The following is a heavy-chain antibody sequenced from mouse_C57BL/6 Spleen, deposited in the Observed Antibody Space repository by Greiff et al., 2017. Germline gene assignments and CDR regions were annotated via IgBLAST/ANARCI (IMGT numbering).Heavy chain of an antibody. D-gene: IGHD2-1*01. CDR1: GYAFSSSW. J-gene: IGHJ2*01. Sequence: QVQLQQSGPELVKPGASVKISCKASGYAFSSSWMNWVKQRPGKGLEWIGRIYPGDGDTNYNGKFKGKATLTADKSSSTAYMQLSSLTSEDSAVYFCANYGNYYFDYWGQGTTLTVSS. V-gene: IGHV1-82*01. CDR3: ANYGNYYFDY. CDR2: IYPGDGDT.